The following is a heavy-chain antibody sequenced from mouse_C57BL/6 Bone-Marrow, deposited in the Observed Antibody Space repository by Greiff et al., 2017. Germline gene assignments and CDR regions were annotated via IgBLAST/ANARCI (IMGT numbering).Heavy chain of an antibody. J-gene: IGHJ4*01. D-gene: IGHD1-1*01. CDR2: IHPNSGST. CDR1: GYTFTSYW. Sequence: VQLQQPGAELVKPGASVKLSCKASGYTFTSYWMHWVKQRTGQGLEWIGMIHPNSGSTNYNETFKSKATLNVDKSSSTAYMQLSSLTSEDSAVYCCARWYYYPYAMDYWGQGTSVTVSS. V-gene: IGHV1-64*01. CDR3: ARWYYYPYAMDY.